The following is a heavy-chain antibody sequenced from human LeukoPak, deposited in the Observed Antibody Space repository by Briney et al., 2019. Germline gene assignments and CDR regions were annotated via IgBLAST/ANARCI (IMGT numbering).Heavy chain of an antibody. CDR2: IYYSGST. CDR3: ARGRRSDYFDY. V-gene: IGHV4-59*01. CDR1: GGSISTYY. Sequence: SETLSLTCTVSGGSISTYYWSCLRQPPGKGLEWIGYIYYSGSTNYNPSLKSRVTVSVDTSKNQFSLKLSSVTAADTAVYHCARGRRSDYFDYWGQGTLVTVSS. J-gene: IGHJ4*02.